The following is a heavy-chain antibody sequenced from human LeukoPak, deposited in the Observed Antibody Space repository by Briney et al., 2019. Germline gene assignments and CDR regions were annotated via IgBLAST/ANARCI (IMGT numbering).Heavy chain of an antibody. CDR3: ARSRVVVTATPYFDY. CDR1: GGSISSSSYY. V-gene: IGHV4-39*01. J-gene: IGHJ4*02. D-gene: IGHD2-21*02. CDR2: IYYSGST. Sequence: SETLSLTCTASGGSISSSSYYWGWIRQPPGKGLEWIGSIYYSGSTYYNPSLKSRVTISVDTSKNQFSLKLSSVTAADTAVYYCARSRVVVTATPYFDYWGQGTLVTVSS.